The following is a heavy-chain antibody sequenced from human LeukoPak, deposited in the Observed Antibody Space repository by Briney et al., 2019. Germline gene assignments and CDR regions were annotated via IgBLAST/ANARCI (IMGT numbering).Heavy chain of an antibody. CDR3: ARDRGGGISVAGYFDY. J-gene: IGHJ4*02. CDR2: ISGSGGST. CDR1: VFTFSSYS. V-gene: IGHV3-23*01. D-gene: IGHD6-19*01. Sequence: GGSLRLSCAASVFTFSSYSMSWVRQAPGKGLEWVSAISGSGGSTYYADSVKGRFTISRDNSKNTLYLQMNSLRAEDTAVYYCARDRGGGISVAGYFDYWGQGALVTVSS.